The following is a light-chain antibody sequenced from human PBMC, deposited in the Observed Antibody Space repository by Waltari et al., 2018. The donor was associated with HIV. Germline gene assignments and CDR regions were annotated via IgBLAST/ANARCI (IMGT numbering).Light chain of an antibody. J-gene: IGKJ1*01. CDR2: AAS. Sequence: IQITQFPSSLAASFGDSVTITCRASQLISSYLNWYQQKPGKAPKLLICAASSLQSGDPSRFSGSGSGTGFTLTISSRQPEDLATFYCQQSDRTRRTFGQGTKVEIK. CDR3: QQSDRTRRT. CDR1: QLISSY. V-gene: IGKV1-39*01.